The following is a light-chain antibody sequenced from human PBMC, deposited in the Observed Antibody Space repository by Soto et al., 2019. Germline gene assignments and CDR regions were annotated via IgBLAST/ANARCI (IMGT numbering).Light chain of an antibody. CDR1: QSIGYW. V-gene: IGKV1-5*01. CDR3: KQYNSYSKT. J-gene: IGKJ1*01. CDR2: AAS. Sequence: DIQMTQSPSTLSASVGDRVTITCRASQSIGYWLAWYQQKPGKAPNLLIYAASSLETGVPSRFSGSGSGTEFTLSIRSLQPDDSASYYCKQYNSYSKTVGQGTKVDI.